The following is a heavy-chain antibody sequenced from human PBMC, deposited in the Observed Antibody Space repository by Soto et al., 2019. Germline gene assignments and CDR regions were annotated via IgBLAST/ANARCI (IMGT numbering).Heavy chain of an antibody. CDR2: ISSNSAYI. CDR1: GFTFRSFT. CDR3: TRDASRDSSARGWFDP. Sequence: GGSLRLSCAASGFTFRSFTMNRVRQAPGKGLEWVSTISSNSAYIYYTDALRGRFTISRDNAKNSLHLQMNSLRAEDTAVYYCTRDASRDSSARGWFDPWGHGTLVTVSS. J-gene: IGHJ5*02. V-gene: IGHV3-21*01. D-gene: IGHD6-13*01.